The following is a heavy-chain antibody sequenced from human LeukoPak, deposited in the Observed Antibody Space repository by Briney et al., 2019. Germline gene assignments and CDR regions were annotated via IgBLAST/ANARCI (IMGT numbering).Heavy chain of an antibody. Sequence: SGGSLRLSCAASGFTLSTYSMNWVRQAPGKGLEWVSYISSSGNTIYYADSVKGRLTISRDNAKNSLFLQMNSLRAEDTAVYYCARRRDFDYWGQGTLVAVSS. CDR1: GFTLSTYS. V-gene: IGHV3-48*04. J-gene: IGHJ4*02. CDR3: ARRRDFDY. D-gene: IGHD6-6*01. CDR2: ISSSGNTI.